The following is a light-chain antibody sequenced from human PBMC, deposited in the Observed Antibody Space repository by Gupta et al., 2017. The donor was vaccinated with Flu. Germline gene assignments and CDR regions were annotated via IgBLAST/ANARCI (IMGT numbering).Light chain of an antibody. CDR3: RVWDTNNDHWV. Sequence: GQTARITCGGNNIGRETLHWYQQKPGQAPVLGVGDDRDRPSGIPDRFSGSNSGNTATLTISRVEAGDEADYYCRVWDTNNDHWVFGGGTMLTVL. CDR1: NIGRET. V-gene: IGLV3-21*02. CDR2: DDR. J-gene: IGLJ3*02.